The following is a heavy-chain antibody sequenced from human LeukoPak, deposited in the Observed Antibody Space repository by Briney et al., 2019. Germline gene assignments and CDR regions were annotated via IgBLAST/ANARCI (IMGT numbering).Heavy chain of an antibody. Sequence: SETLSLTCTVSGGSISSSSYYWGWIRQPPGKGLEWIGSIYYSGSTYYNPSLKSRVTISVDTSKNQFSLKLSSVTAADTAVYYCARFNSGSYQHYFDYWGQGTLVTVSS. CDR2: IYYSGST. CDR1: GGSISSSSYY. CDR3: ARFNSGSYQHYFDY. D-gene: IGHD1-26*01. J-gene: IGHJ4*02. V-gene: IGHV4-39*07.